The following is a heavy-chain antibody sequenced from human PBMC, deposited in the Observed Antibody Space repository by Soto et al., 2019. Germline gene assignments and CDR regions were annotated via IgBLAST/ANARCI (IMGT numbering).Heavy chain of an antibody. Sequence: SETLSLPCTVSGGSVTNSSYYWGWIRQSPGKGLEWIGSVYYRGRSYSKSSVKSRVTISVDTSKNQFSLNLNYVTASDTAVSFCVRQRTTAITQAYFHYGAEGALVAVYS. CDR1: GGSVTNSSYY. V-gene: IGHV4-39*01. CDR3: VRQRTTAITQAYFHY. CDR2: VYYRGRS. D-gene: IGHD1-20*01. J-gene: IGHJ4*02.